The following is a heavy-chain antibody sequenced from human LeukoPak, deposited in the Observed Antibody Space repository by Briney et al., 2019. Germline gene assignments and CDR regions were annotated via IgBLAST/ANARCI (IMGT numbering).Heavy chain of an antibody. CDR3: ANTHCSSTSCYKGPIDY. Sequence: GGSLRLSCAASGFTFSSYAMSWVRQAPGKGLEWVSGISGSGGSTYYADSVKGRFTISRDNSKNTLYLQMNSLRAEDTAVYYCANTHCSSTSCYKGPIDYWGQGTLVTVSS. J-gene: IGHJ4*02. CDR2: ISGSGGST. V-gene: IGHV3-23*01. CDR1: GFTFSSYA. D-gene: IGHD2-2*02.